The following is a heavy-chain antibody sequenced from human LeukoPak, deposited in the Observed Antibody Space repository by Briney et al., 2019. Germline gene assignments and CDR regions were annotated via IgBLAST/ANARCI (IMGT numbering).Heavy chain of an antibody. CDR2: IIYDGSKQ. CDR3: AGDKFPYVDYAGYFDY. CDR1: ESIFDNYA. V-gene: IGHV3-30*04. D-gene: IGHD4-17*01. Sequence: GGSLRLSCVASESIFDNYAMHWVREAPGKGLEWVAVIIYDGSKQYFGDPVKGRFTISRDSSKRTLYLHMNSLRPEDTAVYYCAGDKFPYVDYAGYFDYWGQGTLVTVSS. J-gene: IGHJ4*02.